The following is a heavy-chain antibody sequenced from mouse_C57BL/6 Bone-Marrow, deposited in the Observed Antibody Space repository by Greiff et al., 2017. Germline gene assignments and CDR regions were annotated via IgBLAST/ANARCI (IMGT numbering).Heavy chain of an antibody. V-gene: IGHV1-54*01. CDR3: ARSCGSFDY. Sequence: VQLVESGAELVRPGTSVKVSCKASGYAFTNYLLEWVKQRPGQGLEWIGVINPGSGGTNYNEKFKGKATLTADKSSSTAYMQLSSLTSEDSAVYYCARSCGSFDYWGQGTTLTVSS. CDR2: INPGSGGT. J-gene: IGHJ2*01. CDR1: GYAFTNYL. D-gene: IGHD1-1*02.